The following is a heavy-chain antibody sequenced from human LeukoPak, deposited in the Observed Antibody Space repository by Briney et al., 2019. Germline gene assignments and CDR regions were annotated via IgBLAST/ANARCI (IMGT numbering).Heavy chain of an antibody. CDR2: MNPNSGNT. CDR1: GYTFTSYE. D-gene: IGHD3-10*01. V-gene: IGHV1-8*01. Sequence: ASVKVSCKASGYTFTSYEINWVRQATGQGLEWMGWMNPNSGNTGYAQKFQGRVTITRNTSISTAYMELSSLRSEDTAVYYCARLRFHSGSYYIDYWGQGTLVTVSS. J-gene: IGHJ4*02. CDR3: ARLRFHSGSYYIDY.